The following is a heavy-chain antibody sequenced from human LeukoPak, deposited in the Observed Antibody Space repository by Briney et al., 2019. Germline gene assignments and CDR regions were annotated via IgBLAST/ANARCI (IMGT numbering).Heavy chain of an antibody. J-gene: IGHJ6*03. V-gene: IGHV4-61*02. Sequence: KPSQTLSLTCTVSGGSIRSGSYYWSWIRQPAGKGLEWIWRIYTSGGTNYNPSLKSRVTISLDTSKNQFSLKLSSVTAADTAVYYCAREVIVDVPAAMDSYYYYMDVWGKGTTVTVSS. CDR2: IYTSGGT. CDR1: GGSIRSGSYY. CDR3: AREVIVDVPAAMDSYYYYMDV. D-gene: IGHD2-2*01.